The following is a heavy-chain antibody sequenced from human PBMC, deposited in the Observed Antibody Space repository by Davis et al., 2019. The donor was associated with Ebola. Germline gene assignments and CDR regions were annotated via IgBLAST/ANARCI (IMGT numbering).Heavy chain of an antibody. V-gene: IGHV4-39*07. Sequence: PSETLSLTCTVFGGPIRSGNYYWGWVRQAPGTGLEWIATVYYNGATQYDSSLRSRATISFDTSNNQFSLRLRSISAADTAVYFCAVEGRFLSTVDSGHYWGQGTLVTVSS. CDR2: VYYNGAT. CDR1: GGPIRSGNYY. CDR3: AVEGRFLSTVDSGHY. D-gene: IGHD6-25*01. J-gene: IGHJ4*02.